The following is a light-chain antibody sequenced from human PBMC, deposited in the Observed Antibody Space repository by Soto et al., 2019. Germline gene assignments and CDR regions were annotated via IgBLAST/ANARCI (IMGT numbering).Light chain of an antibody. V-gene: IGKV3D-20*02. Sequence: EIVMTQSPATLSVSPGERATLSCRASQTVRNNYLAWYQQKPGQAPRLLIYDASSRATGIPARFSGSGSGTDFTLTISGLEPEDFAVYYCQQRSNWPPITFGQGTRLENK. CDR1: QTVRNNY. J-gene: IGKJ5*01. CDR2: DAS. CDR3: QQRSNWPPIT.